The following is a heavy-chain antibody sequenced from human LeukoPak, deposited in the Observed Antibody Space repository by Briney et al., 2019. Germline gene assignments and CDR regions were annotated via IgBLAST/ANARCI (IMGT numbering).Heavy chain of an antibody. CDR3: AREGTAYDYVWGSYHY. J-gene: IGHJ4*02. Sequence: SETLSLTCAVYGGSFSGYYWSWIRQPPGKGLEWIGEINHSGSTNYNPSLKSRVTISVDTSKNQFSLKLSSVTAADTAVYYCAREGTAYDYVWGSYHYWGQGTLVTVSS. CDR2: INHSGST. D-gene: IGHD3-16*02. V-gene: IGHV4-34*01. CDR1: GGSFSGYY.